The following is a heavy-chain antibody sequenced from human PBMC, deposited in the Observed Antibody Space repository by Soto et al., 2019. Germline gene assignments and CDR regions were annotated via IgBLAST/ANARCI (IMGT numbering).Heavy chain of an antibody. D-gene: IGHD3-16*02. CDR3: ARELSSDYYYYYMDV. CDR1: GFTVSSNY. V-gene: IGHV3-66*01. J-gene: IGHJ6*03. Sequence: EVQLVESGGGLVQPGGSLRLSCAASGFTVSSNYMSWVRQAPGKGLEWVSVIYSGGSTYYADSVKGRFTISRDNSKNTLYLQMNNLRAEDTAVYYCARELSSDYYYYYMDVWGKGTTVTVSS. CDR2: IYSGGST.